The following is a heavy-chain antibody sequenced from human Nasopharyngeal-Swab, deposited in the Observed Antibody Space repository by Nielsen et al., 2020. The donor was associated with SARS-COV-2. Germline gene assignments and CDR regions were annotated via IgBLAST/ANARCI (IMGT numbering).Heavy chain of an antibody. D-gene: IGHD3-16*01. CDR3: ARELGVGLFDY. V-gene: IGHV1-18*01. J-gene: IGHJ4*02. Sequence: ASVKVSCKPSGYTFSSYGIAWVRQAAGQGLDWLGWRSPYNDYTHYAQKFQGSVTMTSDTSTSTAYLELRSLTSDDTAVYYCARELGVGLFDYWGQGTLVTVSS. CDR1: GYTFSSYG. CDR2: RSPYNDYT.